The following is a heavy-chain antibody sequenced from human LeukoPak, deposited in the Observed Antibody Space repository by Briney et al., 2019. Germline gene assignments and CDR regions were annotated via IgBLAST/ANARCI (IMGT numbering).Heavy chain of an antibody. CDR2: INPNSGGT. Sequence: ASVKVSCKASGYTFTGYYMHWVRQAPGQGLEWMGWINPNSGGTNYAQKFQGRVTMTRDTSISTAYMELSRLRSDDTAVYYCAREARGSWGVYFDYWGQGTLVTVSS. J-gene: IGHJ4*02. CDR3: AREARGSWGVYFDY. V-gene: IGHV1-2*02. CDR1: GYTFTGYY. D-gene: IGHD6-13*01.